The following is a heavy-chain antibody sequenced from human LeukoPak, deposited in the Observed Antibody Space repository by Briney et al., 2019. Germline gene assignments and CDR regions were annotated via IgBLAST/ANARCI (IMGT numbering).Heavy chain of an antibody. J-gene: IGHJ4*02. V-gene: IGHV3-30*04. CDR3: ARDAVVRDCSSTSCPLTY. CDR1: GFTFSNYA. D-gene: IGHD2-2*01. CDR2: ISYDGTNK. Sequence: AGSLTLSCVGSGFTFSNYAMHWVRQAPGKGLEWVTDISYDGTNKYYTDPGKGRFTIARANSKNTLYLQMNSQRTEDTAVYDCARDAVVRDCSSTSCPLTYWGQGTLVTVSS.